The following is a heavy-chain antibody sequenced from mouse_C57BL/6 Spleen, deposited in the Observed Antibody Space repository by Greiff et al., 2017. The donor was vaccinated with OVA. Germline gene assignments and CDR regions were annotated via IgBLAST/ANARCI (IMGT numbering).Heavy chain of an antibody. V-gene: IGHV1-81*01. CDR3: ARTTVPYYFDY. D-gene: IGHD1-1*01. CDR2: IYPRSGNT. CDR1: GYTFTSYG. J-gene: IGHJ2*01. Sequence: VMLVESGAELARPGASVKLSCKASGYTFTSYGISWVKQRTGQGLEWIGEIYPRSGNTYYNEKFKGKATLTADKSSSTAYMELRSLTSEDSAVYFCARTTVPYYFDYWGQGTTLTVSS.